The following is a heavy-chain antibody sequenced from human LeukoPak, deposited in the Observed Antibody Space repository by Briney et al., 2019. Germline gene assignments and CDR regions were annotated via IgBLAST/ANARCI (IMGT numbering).Heavy chain of an antibody. CDR3: ARGRRGAVPGRRFGEPGSAVWYFDL. Sequence: SETLSLTCAVYGGSFSDYYWTWIRQAPGKGLEWIGEIHHSGGTNYSPSLKSRINISVDTSKNQFSLKVRSVTAADTAVYSCARGRRGAVPGRRFGEPGSAVWYFDLWGRGTLVTVSS. V-gene: IGHV4-34*01. CDR2: IHHSGGT. J-gene: IGHJ2*01. CDR1: GGSFSDYY. D-gene: IGHD6-19*01.